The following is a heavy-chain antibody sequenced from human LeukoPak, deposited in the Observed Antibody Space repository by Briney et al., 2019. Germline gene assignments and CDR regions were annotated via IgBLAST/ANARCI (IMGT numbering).Heavy chain of an antibody. V-gene: IGHV5-51*01. CDR1: GYSFTNYW. CDR2: IYPGDSDT. Sequence: GESLKISCQGSGYSFTNYWIGWVRQMPGKGLEWMGIIYPGDSDTRYSPSFQGQVTISADKSISTAYLQWSSLKASDTAMYYCARRYYYNSGGFDYWGQGTLVTVSS. CDR3: ARRYYYNSGGFDY. D-gene: IGHD3-22*01. J-gene: IGHJ4*02.